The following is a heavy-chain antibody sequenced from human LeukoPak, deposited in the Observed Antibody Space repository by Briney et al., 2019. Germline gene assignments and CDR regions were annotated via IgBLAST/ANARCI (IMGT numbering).Heavy chain of an antibody. D-gene: IGHD3-22*01. V-gene: IGHV4-59*01. CDR3: AREDGYYYSHFDY. Sequence: SEPLSLTCTVSGGSISSYYWSWIRQPPGKGLPWIGYIYYSGSTNYNPSLKSRVTISVDTSKNQFSLKLSSVTAADTAVYYCAREDGYYYSHFDYWGQGTLVTVSS. CDR1: GGSISSYY. J-gene: IGHJ4*02. CDR2: IYYSGST.